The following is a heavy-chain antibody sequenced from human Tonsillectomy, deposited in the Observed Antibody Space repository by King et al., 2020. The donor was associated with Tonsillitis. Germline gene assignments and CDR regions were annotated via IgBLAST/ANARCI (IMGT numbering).Heavy chain of an antibody. CDR2: INPYDGYT. V-gene: IGHV1-46*01. Sequence: VQLVESGAEMKKPGASVKVSCTASGYTFTRHWVHWVRQAPGQGLEWMGIINPYDGYTSYTQKFQGRVTITGDTSTSTVYMELSSLRSEDTAIYHCARDHSITVAGIMSWWFDPWGQGTLVTVSS. CDR1: GYTFTRHW. CDR3: ARDHSITVAGIMSWWFDP. J-gene: IGHJ5*02. D-gene: IGHD6-19*01.